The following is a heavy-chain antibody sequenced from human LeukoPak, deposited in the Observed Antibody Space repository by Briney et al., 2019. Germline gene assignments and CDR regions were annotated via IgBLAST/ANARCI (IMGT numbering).Heavy chain of an antibody. D-gene: IGHD6-13*01. CDR3: ARAGGLIAADGPTGGREDY. Sequence: GASVKVSCKASGYTFTSYYMHWVRQAPGQGLEWMGIINPSGGSTSYAQKFQGRVTMTRDTSTSTVYMELSSLRSEDTAEYYCARAGGLIAADGPTGGREDYWGQGTLVTVSS. V-gene: IGHV1-46*03. CDR1: GYTFTSYY. CDR2: INPSGGST. J-gene: IGHJ4*02.